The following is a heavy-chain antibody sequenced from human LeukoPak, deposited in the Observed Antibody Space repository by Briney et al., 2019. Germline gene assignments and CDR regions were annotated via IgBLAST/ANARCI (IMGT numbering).Heavy chain of an antibody. J-gene: IGHJ4*02. D-gene: IGHD2-8*01. CDR2: INGSGGRT. CDR3: AKSGVLKWAY. V-gene: IGHV3-23*01. Sequence: GGSLRLSCAASGFTFSSYAMSWVRQAPGKGLEWVSAINGSGGRTNYADSVKGRFTISRDNSKNTLYLQMNSLRAEDTAVYYCAKSGVLKWAYWGQGTLVTVSS. CDR1: GFTFSSYA.